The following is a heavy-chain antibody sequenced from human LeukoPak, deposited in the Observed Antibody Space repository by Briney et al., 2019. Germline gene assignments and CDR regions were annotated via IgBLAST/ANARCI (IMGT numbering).Heavy chain of an antibody. CDR2: ISYDGNT. Sequence: SETLSLTCTVSDDSISDYYRGWIRQPPGKGLEWIGSISYDGNTYYNPSLKSRVTVSRDTSKNQFSLKVNSVTAADTAVYYCARINGGIWGQGTLVTVSS. J-gene: IGHJ4*02. CDR3: ARINGGI. D-gene: IGHD2-8*01. V-gene: IGHV4-39*07. CDR1: DDSISDYY.